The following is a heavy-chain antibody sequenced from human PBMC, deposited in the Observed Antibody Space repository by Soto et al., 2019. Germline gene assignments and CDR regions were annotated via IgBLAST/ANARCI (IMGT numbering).Heavy chain of an antibody. J-gene: IGHJ6*02. CDR3: AKEGSPSGSYYVSGMDV. V-gene: IGHV3-9*01. CDR1: GFTFDDYA. CDR2: ISWNSGSI. D-gene: IGHD1-26*01. Sequence: QPGGSLRLSCAASGFTFDDYAMHWVRQAPGKGLEWVSGISWNSGSIGYADSVKGRFTISRDNAKNSLYLQMNSLRAEDTALYYCAKEGSPSGSYYVSGMDVWGQGTTVTVSS.